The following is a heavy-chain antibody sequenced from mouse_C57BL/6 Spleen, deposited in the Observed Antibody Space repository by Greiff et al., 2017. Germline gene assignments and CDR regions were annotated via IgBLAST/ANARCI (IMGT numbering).Heavy chain of an antibody. Sequence: QVQLQQSGPELVKPGASVKISCKASGYAFSSSWMNWVKQRPGKGLEWIGRIYPGAGDTNYNGKFKGKATLTADKSSSTAYMQLSSLTSEDSAVYFCARENDGYYVGYWGQGTTLTVSS. V-gene: IGHV1-82*01. CDR2: IYPGAGDT. D-gene: IGHD2-3*01. CDR3: ARENDGYYVGY. J-gene: IGHJ2*01. CDR1: GYAFSSSW.